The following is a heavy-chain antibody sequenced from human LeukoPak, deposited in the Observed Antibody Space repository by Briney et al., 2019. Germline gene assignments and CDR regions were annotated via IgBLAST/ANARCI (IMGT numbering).Heavy chain of an antibody. J-gene: IGHJ6*02. D-gene: IGHD4-17*01. CDR3: ARDRGPDYGGPGNYGMDV. CDR1: GGSISSGDYY. CDR2: IYYSGST. Sequence: SETLSLTCTVSGGSISSGDYYWSWIRQPPGKGLEWIGYIYYSGSTYYNPSLKSRVTISVDTSKNQFSLKLGSVTAADTAVYYCARDRGPDYGGPGNYGMDVWGQGTTVTVSS. V-gene: IGHV4-30-4*01.